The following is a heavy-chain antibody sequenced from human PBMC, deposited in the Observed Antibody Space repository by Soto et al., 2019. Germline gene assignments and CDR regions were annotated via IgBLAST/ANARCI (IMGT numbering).Heavy chain of an antibody. D-gene: IGHD2-21*01. J-gene: IGHJ6*03. Sequence: ASVKVSCKASGYTFTSYGISWVRQAPGQGLEWMGWISAYNGNTNYAQKLQGRVTMTTDTSTSTAYMELRSLRSDDTAVYYCARDGVVELAGPNSCQYYMDVRGKGNT. CDR2: ISAYNGNT. CDR1: GYTFTSYG. V-gene: IGHV1-18*01. CDR3: ARDGVVELAGPNSCQYYMDV.